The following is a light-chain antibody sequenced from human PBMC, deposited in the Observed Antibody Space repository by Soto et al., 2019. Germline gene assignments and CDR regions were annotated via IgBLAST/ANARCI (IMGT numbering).Light chain of an antibody. CDR1: SSDIGGYNA. CDR2: EVT. V-gene: IGLV2-14*01. J-gene: IGLJ1*01. Sequence: QPVLTQPASVCGSPGQTITISCTGNSSDIGGYNAVSWYQPHPGKAPKLIIYEVTHRPAGISDRFSASKSGNTASLTISGLQAEDEADYYCNSFRVNHLYVFGTGTKVTVL. CDR3: NSFRVNHLYV.